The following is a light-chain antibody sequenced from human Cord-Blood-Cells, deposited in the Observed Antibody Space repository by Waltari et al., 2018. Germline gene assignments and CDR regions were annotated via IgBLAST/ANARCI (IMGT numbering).Light chain of an antibody. CDR1: QSVLYSSNNKTY. CDR2: WAS. J-gene: IGKJ1*01. CDR3: QQYYSTPPT. V-gene: IGKV4-1*01. Sequence: DIVMTQSPDSLAVSLGEGAPINCKSSQSVLYSSNNKTYLAWYQQKPGQPPKLLIYWASTRESGVPDRFSGSGSGTDFTLTISSLQAEDVAVYYCQQYYSTPPTFGQGTKVEIK.